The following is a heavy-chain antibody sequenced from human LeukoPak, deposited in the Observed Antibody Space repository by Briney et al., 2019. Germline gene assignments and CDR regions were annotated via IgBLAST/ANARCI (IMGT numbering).Heavy chain of an antibody. D-gene: IGHD5-24*01. CDR1: GFTFDDYA. Sequence: PGGSLRLSCAASGFTFDDYAMHWVRQAPGKGLEWVSGISWNSGSIGYADSVKGRFTISRDNAKNSLYLQMNSLRAEDTALYYCAIEMAHGWGQGTLVTVSS. J-gene: IGHJ4*02. CDR3: AIEMAHG. V-gene: IGHV3-9*01. CDR2: ISWNSGSI.